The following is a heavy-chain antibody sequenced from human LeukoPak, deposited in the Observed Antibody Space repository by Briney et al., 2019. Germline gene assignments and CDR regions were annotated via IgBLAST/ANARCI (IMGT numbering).Heavy chain of an antibody. CDR2: IYYSGST. CDR1: GGSLSSSSYY. Sequence: SETLSLTCTVSGGSLSSSSYYWGWIRQPPGKGLEWIGSIYYSGSTYYNPSLKSRVTISVDTSKNQFSLKLSSVAAADMAVYYCAREWGHIVVVTAIPSVAFDIWGQGTMVTVSS. V-gene: IGHV4-39*02. CDR3: AREWGHIVVVTAIPSVAFDI. J-gene: IGHJ3*02. D-gene: IGHD2-21*02.